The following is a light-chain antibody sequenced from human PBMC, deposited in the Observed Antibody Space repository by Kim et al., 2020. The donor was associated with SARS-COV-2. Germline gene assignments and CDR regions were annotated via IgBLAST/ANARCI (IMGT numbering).Light chain of an antibody. V-gene: IGLV2-8*01. J-gene: IGLJ1*01. CDR3: SSYAAISNFV. CDR1: SSDVGGYNF. CDR2: EVS. Sequence: QSALTQPPSASGSPGQSVTISCTRTSSDVGGYNFVSWYQQHPGKAPKLMIYEVSNRPSGVPDRFSGSKSGNTASLTVSGLQAEDEADYYCSSYAAISNFVFGTGTKVTVL.